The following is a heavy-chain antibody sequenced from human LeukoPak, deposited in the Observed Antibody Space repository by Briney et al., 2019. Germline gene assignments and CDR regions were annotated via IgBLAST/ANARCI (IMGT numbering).Heavy chain of an antibody. CDR3: AKLPTIFGVADSFDI. V-gene: IGHV3-23*01. J-gene: IGHJ3*02. CDR2: ISDRGKT. Sequence: PGGSLRLSCVASGITFSSHDMSWVRQAPGKGLEGVSAISDRGKTDYADSVKCRFTISRDNSKNTLYLQLSSLRADDTAIYYCAKLPTIFGVADSFDIWDQGTLVTVSS. D-gene: IGHD3-3*01. CDR1: GITFSSHD.